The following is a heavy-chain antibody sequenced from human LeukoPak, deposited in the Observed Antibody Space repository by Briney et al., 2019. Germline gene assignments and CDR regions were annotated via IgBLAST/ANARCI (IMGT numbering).Heavy chain of an antibody. CDR2: IRSDGSIK. J-gene: IGHJ4*02. CDR3: AKTHSTSWGIFEYWGQGALVTVTSSEY. Sequence: GGSLRLSCAASGLAFSTYGMHWVRQAPGQGLEWVAFIRSDGSIKYYADSVKGRFTISRDNSKNTLYLHMNSLRPEDTAVYWCAKTHSTSWGIFEYWGQGALVTVTSSEYWGQGALVTVSS. CDR1: GLAFSTYG. D-gene: IGHD6-13*01. V-gene: IGHV3-30*02.